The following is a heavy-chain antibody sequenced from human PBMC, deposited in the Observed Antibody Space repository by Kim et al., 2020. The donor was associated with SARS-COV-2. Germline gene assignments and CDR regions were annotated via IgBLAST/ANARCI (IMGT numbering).Heavy chain of an antibody. CDR3: ARGPSPIYSSCWYPSDY. Sequence: GGSLRLSCAASGFTFSSYDMHWVRQAPGKGLEWVSAIGTAGDTYYPGSVKSCFTTSTENTNNTLYIQKNSIRAGETAVYYCARGPSPIYSSCWYPSDY. CDR2: IGTAGDT. V-gene: IGHV3-13*01. CDR1: GFTFSSYD. D-gene: IGHD6-13*01. J-gene: IGHJ4*01.